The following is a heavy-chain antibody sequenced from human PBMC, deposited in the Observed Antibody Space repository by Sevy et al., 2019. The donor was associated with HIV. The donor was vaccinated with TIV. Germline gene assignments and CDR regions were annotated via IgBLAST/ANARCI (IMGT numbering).Heavy chain of an antibody. CDR1: GFTFNIYR. Sequence: GGYLRLSCAASGFTFNIYRMHWVRQAPGKGLLWVSRINSDGATTSHADSVKGRFTISIDIAKNMVYLEMNSLRAEDTAVYYCARSSVGTFDHWGQGILVTVSS. CDR3: ARSSVGTFDH. D-gene: IGHD1-7*01. J-gene: IGHJ4*02. V-gene: IGHV3-74*01. CDR2: INSDGATT.